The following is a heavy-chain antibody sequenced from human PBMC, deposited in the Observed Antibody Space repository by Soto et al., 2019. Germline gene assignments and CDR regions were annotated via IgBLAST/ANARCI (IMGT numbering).Heavy chain of an antibody. V-gene: IGHV3-66*01. D-gene: IGHD1-7*01. CDR3: ARSRTGTTYGGMDV. CDR2: IHSGGDT. CDR1: GFAVSSNY. Sequence: EVQLVESGGDLVQPGGSLRLSCAASGFAVSSNYMTWVRQAPGKGLEWVSVIHSGGDTHYADSLRGRFTISRDNSKNTLYLQMNSLRAEATAVYYCARSRTGTTYGGMDVWGQGTTVTVSS. J-gene: IGHJ6*02.